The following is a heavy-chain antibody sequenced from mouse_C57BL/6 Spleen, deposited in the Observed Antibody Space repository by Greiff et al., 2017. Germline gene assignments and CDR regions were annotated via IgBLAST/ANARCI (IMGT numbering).Heavy chain of an antibody. J-gene: IGHJ3*01. CDR2: IWTGGGT. V-gene: IGHV2-9-1*01. D-gene: IGHD2-12*01. CDR1: GFSLTSYA. Sequence: QVQLQQSGPGLVAPSQSLSITCTVSGFSLTSYAISWVRQPPGKGLEWLGVIWTGGGTNYNSALKSRLSISKDNSKSQVFLKMNSLQTNDTARYYCASLRPNGAWFAYWGQGTLVTVSA. CDR3: ASLRPNGAWFAY.